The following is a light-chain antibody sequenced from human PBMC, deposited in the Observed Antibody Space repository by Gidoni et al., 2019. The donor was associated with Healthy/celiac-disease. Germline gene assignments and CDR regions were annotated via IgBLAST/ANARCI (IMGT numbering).Light chain of an antibody. CDR3: QQYGSSPPYT. J-gene: IGKJ2*01. V-gene: IGKV3-20*01. Sequence: VLTQSPGTLSLSPGERATLSCRASQSVSSSYVAWYQQKPGQAPRLLIYGASSRAPGIPDRFSGSGAGTDFTLTISRLEPEDCAVYYCQQYGSSPPYTFGQGTKLEIK. CDR2: GAS. CDR1: QSVSSSY.